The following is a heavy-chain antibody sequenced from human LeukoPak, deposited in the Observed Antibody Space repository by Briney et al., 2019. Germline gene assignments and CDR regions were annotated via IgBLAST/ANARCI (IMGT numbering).Heavy chain of an antibody. V-gene: IGHV1-69*13. CDR2: IIPIFGTA. CDR1: GGTFSSYA. J-gene: IGHJ4*02. CDR3: ARGSHDFWSGSPTTLNDY. Sequence: SVKVSCKASGGTFSSYAISWVRQAPGQGLEWMGGIIPIFGTANYAQKFRGRVTITADESTSTAYMELSSLRSEDTAVYYCARGSHDFWSGSPTTLNDYWGQGTLVTVSS. D-gene: IGHD3-3*01.